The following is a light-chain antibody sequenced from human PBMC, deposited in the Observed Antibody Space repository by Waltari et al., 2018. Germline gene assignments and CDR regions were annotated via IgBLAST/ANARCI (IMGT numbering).Light chain of an antibody. J-gene: IGKJ4*01. Sequence: EIVLTQSPGTLSLSPGERATLSCRASQSVASFYVVWYQQKPGQAPRLLISGASGRASGVPDRFSGTGSGTDFTLTISRLEPEDFAVYYCHQFGTLPLTFGGGTKVE. CDR3: HQFGTLPLT. V-gene: IGKV3-20*01. CDR1: QSVASFY. CDR2: GAS.